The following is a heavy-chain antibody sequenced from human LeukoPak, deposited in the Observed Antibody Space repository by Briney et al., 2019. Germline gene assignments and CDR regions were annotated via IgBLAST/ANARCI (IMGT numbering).Heavy chain of an antibody. V-gene: IGHV3-23*01. Sequence: GGSLRLSCAASGFTFSSYAMSWVRQAPGKGLEWVSAISGSGGSTYYADSVKGRFTISRDNAKNSLYLQMNSLRAEDTAVYYCARDRREQQPWPNWFDPWGQGTLVTVSS. CDR3: ARDRREQQPWPNWFDP. CDR1: GFTFSSYA. J-gene: IGHJ5*02. CDR2: ISGSGGST. D-gene: IGHD6-13*01.